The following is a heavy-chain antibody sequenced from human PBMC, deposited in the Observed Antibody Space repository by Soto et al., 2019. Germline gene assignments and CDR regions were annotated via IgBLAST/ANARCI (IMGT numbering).Heavy chain of an antibody. Sequence: PSETLSRTYTVSGGSVSSYYWSWIRQPPGKGLEWIGEINHSGSTNYNPSLKSRVTISVDTSKNQFSLKLSSVTAADTAVYYCARLGYCSSTSCDEAAWFDPWGQGTLVTVSS. CDR1: GGSVSSYY. CDR2: INHSGST. J-gene: IGHJ5*02. D-gene: IGHD2-2*01. V-gene: IGHV4-34*01. CDR3: ARLGYCSSTSCDEAAWFDP.